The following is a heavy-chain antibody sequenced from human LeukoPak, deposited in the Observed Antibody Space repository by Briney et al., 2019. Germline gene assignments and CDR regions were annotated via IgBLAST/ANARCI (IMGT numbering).Heavy chain of an antibody. V-gene: IGHV4-30-2*01. CDR1: GGSISSGGYS. Sequence: SQTLSLTCAVSGGSISSGGYSWSWIRQPPGKGLEWIGYIYHSGSTYYNPSLKSRVTISVDRSKNQFSLKLSSVTAADTAAYYCARGGDYDSSGYYYEVPWFDPWGQGTLVTVSS. D-gene: IGHD3-22*01. CDR3: ARGGDYDSSGYYYEVPWFDP. J-gene: IGHJ5*02. CDR2: IYHSGST.